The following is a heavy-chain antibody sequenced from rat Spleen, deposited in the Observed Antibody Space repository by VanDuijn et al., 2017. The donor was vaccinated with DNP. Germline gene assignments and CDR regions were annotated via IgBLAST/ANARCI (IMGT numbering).Heavy chain of an antibody. D-gene: IGHD1-11*01. CDR3: ARHEATEGIDFDY. J-gene: IGHJ2*01. V-gene: IGHV5-29*01. CDR2: LSYDGSST. CDR1: GFTFSKNA. Sequence: EVQLVESGGGLVQPGRSLKVSCVASGFTFSKNAMAWVRQAPTKGLEWVAALSYDGSSTYYRDSVKGRFTISRDNARNTLYLQMDSLRSEDTATYYCARHEATEGIDFDYWGQGVMVTVSS.